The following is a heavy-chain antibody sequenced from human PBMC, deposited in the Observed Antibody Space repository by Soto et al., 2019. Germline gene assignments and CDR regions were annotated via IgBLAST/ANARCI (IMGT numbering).Heavy chain of an antibody. Sequence: SVKVSCKASGGTFSSYAISWVRQAPGQGLEWMGGIIPIFGTANYAQKFQGRVTITADESTSTAYMELSSLRSEATAVDYCARAPIGPYDILTGPFDYWGQGTLVTVSS. CDR1: GGTFSSYA. CDR2: IIPIFGTA. D-gene: IGHD3-9*01. V-gene: IGHV1-69*13. J-gene: IGHJ4*02. CDR3: ARAPIGPYDILTGPFDY.